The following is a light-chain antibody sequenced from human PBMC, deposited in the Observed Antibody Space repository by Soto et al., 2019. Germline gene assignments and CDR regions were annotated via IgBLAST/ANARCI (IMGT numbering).Light chain of an antibody. V-gene: IGLV1-44*01. Sequence: VLTXPPSASGTPGQTVTISCSISSPNVGTNPVAWYQQLPGTAPKLLIYTNSQRPLGVPVRFSGSKSGTSASLAISGLRSEDEGDYYCATWDDNVYVFGTGTKVTVL. CDR2: TNS. CDR1: SPNVGTNP. CDR3: ATWDDNVYV. J-gene: IGLJ1*01.